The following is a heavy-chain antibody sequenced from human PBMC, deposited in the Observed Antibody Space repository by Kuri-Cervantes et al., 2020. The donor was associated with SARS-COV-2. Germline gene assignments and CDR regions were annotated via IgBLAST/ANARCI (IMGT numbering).Heavy chain of an antibody. CDR3: ARQGYCSGGSCYSGAMDV. D-gene: IGHD2-15*01. Sequence: SLKISCEGFGISVITSEMNWVRQAPGKGLEWVSYISSTSDGSIYYADSVKGRFTISRDNAKNSLYLQMNSLRAEDTAVYYCARQGYCSGGSCYSGAMDVWGQGTTVTVSS. J-gene: IGHJ6*02. CDR1: GISVITSE. CDR2: ISSTSDGSI. V-gene: IGHV3-48*03.